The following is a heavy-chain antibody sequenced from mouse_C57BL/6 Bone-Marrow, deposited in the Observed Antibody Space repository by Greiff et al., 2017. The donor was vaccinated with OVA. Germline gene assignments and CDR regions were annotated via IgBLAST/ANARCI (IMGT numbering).Heavy chain of an antibody. D-gene: IGHD1-1*01. Sequence: QVQLQQSGAELARPGASVKLSCKASGYTFTSYGISWVKQRTGQGLEWIGEIYPRSGNTYYNEKFKGKATLTADKSSSTAYMELRSLTSEDSAVYFCARWDSYGSRAWFAYWGQGTLVTVSA. CDR1: GYTFTSYG. J-gene: IGHJ3*01. V-gene: IGHV1-81*01. CDR2: IYPRSGNT. CDR3: ARWDSYGSRAWFAY.